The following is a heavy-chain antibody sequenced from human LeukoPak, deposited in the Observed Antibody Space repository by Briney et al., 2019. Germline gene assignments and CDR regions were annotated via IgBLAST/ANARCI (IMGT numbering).Heavy chain of an antibody. CDR1: GYTFTSYG. J-gene: IGHJ5*02. V-gene: IGHV1-18*01. CDR2: ISAYNGNT. CDR3: ARALGYCSSTSCYVSTFPFDP. Sequence: ASVKVSCKASGYTFTSYGISWVRQAPGQGLEWMGWISAYNGNTNYAQKLQGRVTMTTDTSTSTACMELRSLRSDDTAVYYCARALGYCSSTSCYVSTFPFDPWGQGTLVTVSS. D-gene: IGHD2-2*01.